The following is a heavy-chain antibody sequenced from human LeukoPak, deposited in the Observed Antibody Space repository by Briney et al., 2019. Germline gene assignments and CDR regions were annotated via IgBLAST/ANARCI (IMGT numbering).Heavy chain of an antibody. J-gene: IGHJ4*02. CDR1: GFTFSSYA. V-gene: IGHV3-30*04. Sequence: GGSLRLSCAASGFTFSSYAMHWVRQAPGKGLEWVAVISYDGSNKYYADSVKGRFTISRDNSKNTLYLQMNSLRAEDTAVYYCARSTYGSGSSPFDYWGQGTLVTVSS. CDR3: ARSTYGSGSSPFDY. CDR2: ISYDGSNK. D-gene: IGHD3-10*01.